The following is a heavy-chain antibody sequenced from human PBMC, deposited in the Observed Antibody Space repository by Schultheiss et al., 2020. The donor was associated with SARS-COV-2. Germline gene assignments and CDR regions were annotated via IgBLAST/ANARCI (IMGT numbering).Heavy chain of an antibody. V-gene: IGHV3-11*01. D-gene: IGHD3-10*01. CDR1: GFSFSDYH. CDR3: ARSPMVRGVILYDYYYYGMDV. CDR2: ISSSSSTI. Sequence: GESLKISCAASGFSFSDYHMSWIRQAPGKGLEWVSYISSSSSTIYYADSVKGRFTISRDNAKNSLYLQMNSLRAEDTAVYYCARSPMVRGVILYDYYYYGMDVWGQGTTVTVSS. J-gene: IGHJ6*02.